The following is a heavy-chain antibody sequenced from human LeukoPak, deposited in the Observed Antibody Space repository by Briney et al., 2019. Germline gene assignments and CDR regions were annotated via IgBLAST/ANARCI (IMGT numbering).Heavy chain of an antibody. J-gene: IGHJ4*02. D-gene: IGHD3-10*01. CDR1: GGSISSGSYY. CDR2: IYYSGST. CDR3: ARRYGSGSYPFDY. Sequence: PSETLSLTCTVSGGSISSGSYYWSWIRQPAGKGLEWIGRIYYSGSTYYNPSLKSRVTISVDTSKNQFSLKLSSVTAADTAVYYCARRYGSGSYPFDYWGQGTLVTVSS. V-gene: IGHV4-39*01.